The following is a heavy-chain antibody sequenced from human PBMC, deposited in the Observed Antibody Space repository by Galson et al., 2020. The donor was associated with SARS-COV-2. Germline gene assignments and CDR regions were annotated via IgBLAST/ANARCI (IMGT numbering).Heavy chain of an antibody. V-gene: IGHV4-39*01. CDR3: VRHPYYRLPNIDY. Sequence: SETLSLTCTVSGGSIISTGDYCGWIRQPPGKGLEWIGSAYYSGTTNYNPSLKSRVTISVDTSKNQFSLKLSSVTAADTAVYYCVRHPYYRLPNIDYWGQGTLVTVSS. CDR2: AYYSGTT. CDR1: GGSIISTGDY. J-gene: IGHJ4*02. D-gene: IGHD3-16*01.